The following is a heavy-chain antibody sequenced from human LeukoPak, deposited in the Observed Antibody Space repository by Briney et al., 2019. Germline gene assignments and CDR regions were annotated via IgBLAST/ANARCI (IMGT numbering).Heavy chain of an antibody. CDR2: IKQDGSEK. D-gene: IGHD3-22*01. J-gene: IGHJ4*02. CDR3: ARRSYYDSSGYYSFDY. Sequence: PGGSLRLSCAASGFTFSSYWMSWVRQAPGKGLEWVANIKQDGSEKYYVDSVKGRSTISRDNAKNSLYLQMNSLRAEDTAVYYCARRSYYDSSGYYSFDYWGQGTLVTVSS. CDR1: GFTFSSYW. V-gene: IGHV3-7*01.